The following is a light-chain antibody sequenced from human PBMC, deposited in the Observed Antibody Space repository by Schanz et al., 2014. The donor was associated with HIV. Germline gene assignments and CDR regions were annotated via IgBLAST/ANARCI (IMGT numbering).Light chain of an antibody. CDR3: QQYNDWPPIT. V-gene: IGKV3-15*01. CDR2: GAF. Sequence: EIVLTQSPGTLSLSPGERATLSCRASQSVSSNLAWYQQKPGQAPRLLIYGAFTRATGIPVRFSGRGSGTEFTLTISSLQSEDFAVYYCQQYNDWPPITFGQGTRLEIK. CDR1: QSVSSN. J-gene: IGKJ5*01.